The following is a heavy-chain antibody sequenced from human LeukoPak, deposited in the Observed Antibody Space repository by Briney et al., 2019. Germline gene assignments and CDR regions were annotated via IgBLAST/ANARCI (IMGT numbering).Heavy chain of an antibody. J-gene: IGHJ4*02. CDR3: TRVTIAAAGQIDY. D-gene: IGHD6-13*01. Sequence: GGSLRLSCAASGFTFSDYYMSWIRQAPGKGLEWVGFIRSKAYGGTTEYAASVKGRFTISRDDSKSFAYLQMNSLKTEDTAVYYCTRVTIAAAGQIDYWGQGTLVTVSS. CDR2: IRSKAYGGTT. V-gene: IGHV3-49*03. CDR1: GFTFSDYY.